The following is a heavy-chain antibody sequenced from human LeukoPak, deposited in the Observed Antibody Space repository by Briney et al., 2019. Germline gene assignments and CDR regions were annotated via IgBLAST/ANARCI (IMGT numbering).Heavy chain of an antibody. V-gene: IGHV4-30-2*01. D-gene: IGHD5-18*01. J-gene: IGHJ5*02. Sequence: PSETLSLTCAVSGGSISSGGYSWSWIRQPPGKGLEWIGYIYHSGSTYYNPSLKSRVTISVDRSKNQFSLKLSSVTAADTAVYYCAREPSVDTEEYNWFDPWGQGTLVTVSS. CDR2: IYHSGST. CDR3: AREPSVDTEEYNWFDP. CDR1: GGSISSGGYS.